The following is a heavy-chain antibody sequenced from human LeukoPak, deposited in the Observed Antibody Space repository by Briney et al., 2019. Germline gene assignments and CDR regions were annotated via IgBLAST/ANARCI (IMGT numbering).Heavy chain of an antibody. V-gene: IGHV1-2*02. CDR2: INPNSGGT. J-gene: IGHJ4*02. Sequence: GASVKVSCKASGYTFTGYYMHWVRQAPGQGLEWMGWINPNSGGTNYAQQFQGRVTMTRDTSISTAYMELSRLRSDDTAVYYCARTTIEVAGLTFDYWGQGTLVTVSS. CDR3: ARTTIEVAGLTFDY. CDR1: GYTFTGYY. D-gene: IGHD6-19*01.